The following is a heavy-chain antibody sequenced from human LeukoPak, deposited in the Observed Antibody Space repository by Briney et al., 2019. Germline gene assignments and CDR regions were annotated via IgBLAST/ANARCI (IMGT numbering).Heavy chain of an antibody. CDR2: ISAYNGNT. CDR3: ARVGTMVRGVSDAFDI. J-gene: IGHJ3*02. Sequence: ASVKVSCKASGYTCTSYGISWVRQDPGQGLEWMGWISAYNGNTNYAQKLQGRVTMTTDTSTSTAYMELRSLRSDDTAVYYCARVGTMVRGVSDAFDIWGQGTMVTVFS. V-gene: IGHV1-18*01. CDR1: GYTCTSYG. D-gene: IGHD3-10*01.